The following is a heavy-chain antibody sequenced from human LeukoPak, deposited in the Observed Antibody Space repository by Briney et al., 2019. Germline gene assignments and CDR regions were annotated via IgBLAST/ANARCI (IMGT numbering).Heavy chain of an antibody. CDR3: AKDRGFAYDSSGYFDY. CDR2: ISWNSGSI. J-gene: IGHJ4*02. V-gene: IGHV3-9*01. D-gene: IGHD3-22*01. Sequence: GGSLRLSCAASGFTFDDYAMHWVRQAPGKGLEWVSGISWNSGSIGYADSVKGRFTISRDNAKNSLYLQMNSLGAEDTALYYCAKDRGFAYDSSGYFDYWGQGTLVTVSS. CDR1: GFTFDDYA.